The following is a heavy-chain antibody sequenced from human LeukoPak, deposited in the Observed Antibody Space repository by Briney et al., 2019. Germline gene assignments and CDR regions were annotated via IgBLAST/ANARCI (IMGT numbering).Heavy chain of an antibody. CDR3: ATLLRRDELELLYWFDP. CDR2: INPSGGST. J-gene: IGHJ5*02. Sequence: ASVKVSCKASGYTFTSYYMHWVRQAPGQGLEWMGIINPSGGSTSYAQKFQGRVTMTEDTSTDTAYMELSSLRSEDTAVYYCATLLRRDELELLYWFDPWGQGTLVTVSS. D-gene: IGHD1-7*01. V-gene: IGHV1-46*01. CDR1: GYTFTSYY.